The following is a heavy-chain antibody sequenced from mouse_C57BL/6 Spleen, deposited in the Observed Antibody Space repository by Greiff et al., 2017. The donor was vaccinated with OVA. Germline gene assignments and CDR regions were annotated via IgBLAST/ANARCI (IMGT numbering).Heavy chain of an antibody. CDR1: GFTFSSYA. D-gene: IGHD1-1*01. J-gene: IGHJ1*03. Sequence: EVKLVESGGGLVKPGGSLKLSCAASGFTFSSYAMSWVRQTPEKRLEWVATISDGGSYTYYPDNVKGRFTISRDNAKNNLYLQMSHLKSEDTAMYYCARGGTTVVEGWYFDVWGTGTTVTVSS. CDR2: ISDGGSYT. V-gene: IGHV5-4*03. CDR3: ARGGTTVVEGWYFDV.